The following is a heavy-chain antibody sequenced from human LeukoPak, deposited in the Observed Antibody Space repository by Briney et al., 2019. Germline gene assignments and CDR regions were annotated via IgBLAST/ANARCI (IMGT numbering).Heavy chain of an antibody. CDR3: ARVRWGGLYYFDY. D-gene: IGHD3-16*01. V-gene: IGHV3-74*01. CDR1: GFTFSSYW. Sequence: HPGGSLRPSCAASGFTFSSYWMHWVRQAPGKGLVGVSRINNDGRSTNYADSVKGRFTISRDNAKNTLYLQMNSLRAEDTAVYYCARVRWGGLYYFDYWGQGTLVTVSS. CDR2: INNDGRST. J-gene: IGHJ4*02.